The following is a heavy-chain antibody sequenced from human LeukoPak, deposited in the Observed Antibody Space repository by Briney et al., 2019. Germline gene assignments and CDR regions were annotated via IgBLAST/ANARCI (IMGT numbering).Heavy chain of an antibody. Sequence: GGSLRLSCEVSGFTFSDHYMSWIRQALGKRLEWVSYISSGSTYTNYADSVEGRFTISRDNAKNSLYLQMSSLRAEDTAVYYCARGDYGGDYFDYWGQGTLVTVSS. CDR1: GFTFSDHY. CDR3: ARGDYGGDYFDY. D-gene: IGHD4-23*01. J-gene: IGHJ4*02. CDR2: ISSGSTYT. V-gene: IGHV3-11*05.